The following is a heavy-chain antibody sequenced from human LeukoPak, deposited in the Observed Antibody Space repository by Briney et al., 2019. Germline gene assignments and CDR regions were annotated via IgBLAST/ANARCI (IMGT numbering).Heavy chain of an antibody. V-gene: IGHV2-5*01. CDR1: GFSLRTTGVG. Sequence: SGPTLVKPTQTLTLTCTFSGFSLRTTGVGVAWIRQPPGKALEWLAVTYWNNDKSYSPSLKSRLTITKDTSKNQVVLIITNMDPVDTGIYYCAHKGRGSGSYTMWGQGALVTDSS. J-gene: IGHJ4*02. D-gene: IGHD3-10*01. CDR3: AHKGRGSGSYTM. CDR2: TYWNNDK.